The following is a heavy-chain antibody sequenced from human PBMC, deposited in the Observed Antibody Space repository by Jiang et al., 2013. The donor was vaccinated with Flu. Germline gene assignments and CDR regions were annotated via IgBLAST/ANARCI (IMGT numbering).Heavy chain of an antibody. V-gene: IGHV1-18*04. D-gene: IGHD3-10*01. CDR3: ARDPKGIRMNTARGVIRGNHGMDV. J-gene: IGHJ6*02. Sequence: GAEVKKPGASVKVSCKASGYTFTTYGISWVRQAPGQGLEWMGWISPYNGNTNYAQKVQGRVTMTTDTSTSTAYMDLRSLRSDDTAVYYCARDPKGIRMNTARGVIRGNHGMDVWGQGTTVTVSS. CDR2: ISPYNGNT. CDR1: GYTFTTYG.